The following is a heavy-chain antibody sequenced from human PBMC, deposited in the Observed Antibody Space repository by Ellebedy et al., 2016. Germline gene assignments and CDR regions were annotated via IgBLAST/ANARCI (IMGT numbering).Heavy chain of an antibody. CDR3: ARDKGGASHIDY. CDR1: GFTFSSYS. Sequence: GESLKISXAASGFTFSSYSMNWVRQAPGKGLEWVSSISSSSSYIYYADSVKGRFTISRDNAKNSLYLQMNSLRAEDTAVYYCARDKGGASHIDYWGQGTLVTVSS. J-gene: IGHJ4*02. CDR2: ISSSSSYI. D-gene: IGHD3-16*01. V-gene: IGHV3-21*01.